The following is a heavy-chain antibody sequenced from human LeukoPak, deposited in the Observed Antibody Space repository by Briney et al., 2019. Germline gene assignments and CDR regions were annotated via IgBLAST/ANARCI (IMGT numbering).Heavy chain of an antibody. V-gene: IGHV4-4*09. J-gene: IGHJ6*03. D-gene: IGHD3-22*01. CDR2: IYTSGST. CDR3: ARHGGTYYYDSSGYRPYYYMDV. Sequence: PSETLSLTCTVSGGSISSYYGSWIPEPPGKGLEWIGYIYTSGSTNYHPSLNSRVTISVDTSKNQFSLKLSSVTAADTAVYYCARHGGTYYYDSSGYRPYYYMDVWGKGTTVTVSS. CDR1: GGSISSYY.